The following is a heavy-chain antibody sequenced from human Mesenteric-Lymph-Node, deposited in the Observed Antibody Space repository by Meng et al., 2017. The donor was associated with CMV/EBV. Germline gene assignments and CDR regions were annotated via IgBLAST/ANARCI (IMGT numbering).Heavy chain of an antibody. CDR2: INPSGGST. J-gene: IGHJ4*02. D-gene: IGHD4-23*01. CDR3: ARNVDRQYGGNTPDY. CDR1: GGTFSSYA. V-gene: IGHV1-46*01. Sequence: SGGTFSSYAISWVRQAPGQGLEWMGIINPSGGSTTYAQKLQGRITMTRDTSTSTVYMELSSLRSEDTAVYYCARNVDRQYGGNTPDYWGQGTLVTVSS.